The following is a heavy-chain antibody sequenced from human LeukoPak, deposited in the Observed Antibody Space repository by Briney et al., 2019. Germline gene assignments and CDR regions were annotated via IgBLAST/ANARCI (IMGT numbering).Heavy chain of an antibody. V-gene: IGHV1-24*01. CDR1: GHTLTELS. CDR3: ARGRIGTMVRGKYPDLGY. D-gene: IGHD3-10*01. Sequence: ASVKVSCKVSGHTLTELSMHWVRQAPGKGLEWMGGFDPEDGETIYAQKFQGRVTMTEDTSTDTAYMELSSLRSEDTAVYYCARGRIGTMVRGKYPDLGYWGQGTLVTVSS. J-gene: IGHJ4*02. CDR2: FDPEDGET.